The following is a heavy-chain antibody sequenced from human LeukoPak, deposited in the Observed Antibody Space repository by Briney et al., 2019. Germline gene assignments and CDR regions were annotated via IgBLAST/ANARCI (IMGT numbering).Heavy chain of an antibody. CDR2: ISSISRTT. Sequence: GGSLRLSCAGSGFMFSSYSMTWVRQAPGKGLEWIAYISSISRTTNYADSVRGRFTLSRDNGKSSLFLQMNSLRDEDTAIYYCAKGKYYSGWGQGTLVIVFS. CDR1: GFMFSSYS. CDR3: AKGKYYSG. J-gene: IGHJ1*01. V-gene: IGHV3-48*02. D-gene: IGHD3-10*01.